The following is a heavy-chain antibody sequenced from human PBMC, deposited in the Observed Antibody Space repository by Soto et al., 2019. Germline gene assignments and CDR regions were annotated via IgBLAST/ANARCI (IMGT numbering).Heavy chain of an antibody. CDR1: GYTFTSCG. CDR3: ARDIGAYCGGDCCLNY. V-gene: IGHV1-18*01. Sequence: ASVKVSCKASGYTFTSCGISWVLQAPGQGLEWMGWISAYNGNTNIPQKLQGRVTMTTDTSTSTAYMELRSLRSDDTAVYYCARDIGAYCGGDCCLNYWGQGTLVTVSS. CDR2: ISAYNGNT. D-gene: IGHD2-21*02. J-gene: IGHJ4*02.